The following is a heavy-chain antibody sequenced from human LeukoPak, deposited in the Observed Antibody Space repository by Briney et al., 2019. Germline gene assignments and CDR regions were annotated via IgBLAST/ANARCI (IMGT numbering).Heavy chain of an antibody. CDR2: IYYSGST. CDR3: ARYGVESPHRNWFDL. CDR1: GGSISSYY. Sequence: SETLSLTCTVSGGSISSYYWSWIRQPPGKGLEWIGYIYYSGSTNYNPSLKSRVTISVDTSKNQFSLKLSSVTAADTAVYYCARYGVESPHRNWFDLWGQGTLVTVSS. V-gene: IGHV4-59*01. D-gene: IGHD3-10*01. J-gene: IGHJ5*02.